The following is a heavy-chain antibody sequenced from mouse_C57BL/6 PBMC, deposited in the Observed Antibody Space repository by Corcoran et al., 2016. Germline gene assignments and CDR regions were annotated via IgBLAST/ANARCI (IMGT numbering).Heavy chain of an antibody. V-gene: IGHV1-26*01. Sequence: EVQLQQSGPELVKPGAAVKITCKATGYTFTDYHMNWVKQSHGKSLEWIGDINPNNGGTSYNQKFKGKATLTVDKSSSTAYMELRSLQSEDSAVYYCASRITTVVADWFCDVWGTGTTVTVSS. J-gene: IGHJ1*03. CDR1: GYTFTDYH. CDR2: INPNNGGT. CDR3: ASRITTVVADWFCDV. D-gene: IGHD1-1*01.